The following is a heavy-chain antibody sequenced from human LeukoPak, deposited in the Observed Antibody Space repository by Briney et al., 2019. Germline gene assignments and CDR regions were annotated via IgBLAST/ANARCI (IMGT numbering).Heavy chain of an antibody. J-gene: IGHJ6*02. CDR1: GFTVSSNY. V-gene: IGHV3-66*02. CDR2: IYSGGST. CDR3: AGDAYYGSGSQVYYYGRDV. Sequence: GGSLRLSCAASGFTVSSNYMSWVRQAPGKGLEWVSVIYSGGSTYYADSVKGRFTISRDNSKNTLYLQMNSLRAEDTAVYYCAGDAYYGSGSQVYYYGRDVWGQGTTVTVSS. D-gene: IGHD3-10*01.